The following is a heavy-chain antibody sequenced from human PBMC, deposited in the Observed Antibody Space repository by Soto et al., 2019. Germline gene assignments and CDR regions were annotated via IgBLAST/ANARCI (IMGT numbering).Heavy chain of an antibody. CDR2: IMPIFRTP. D-gene: IGHD2-15*01. J-gene: IGHJ6*02. CDR3: ASWLKGADIGNYYYGMDV. CDR1: GGAFSDYA. Sequence: QVQLVQSGAEVKKPGSSVKVSCKASGGAFSDYAFSWVRQAPGQGLEWLGGIMPIFRTPDYAQKFQGRVKITADESTRTAYMEMRSLRFDDTAIYYCASWLKGADIGNYYYGMDVWGQGTTVTV. V-gene: IGHV1-69*12.